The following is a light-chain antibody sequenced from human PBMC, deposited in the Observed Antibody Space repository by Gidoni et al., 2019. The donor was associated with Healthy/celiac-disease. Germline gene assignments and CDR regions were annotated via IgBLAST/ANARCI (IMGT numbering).Light chain of an antibody. CDR3: QQYNVYPLT. CDR1: QSINTW. J-gene: IGKJ4*01. CDR2: EAS. Sequence: DIQMTQSPSTLSASVGDRVTITCRASQSINTWLAWYQQKPGKAPKLLMYEASTLESGVPSRFSGRGSETEFTLIITGLHPDDFATYYCQQYNVYPLTFGGGTKVEIK. V-gene: IGKV1-5*03.